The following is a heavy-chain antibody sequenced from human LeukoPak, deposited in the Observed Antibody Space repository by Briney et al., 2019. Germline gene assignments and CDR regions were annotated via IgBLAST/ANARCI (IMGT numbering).Heavy chain of an antibody. CDR1: GLTFSNYP. D-gene: IGHD3-9*01. J-gene: IGHJ4*02. CDR2: ITGRGGHI. CDR3: AKWGDYDVLTGYYVSDY. Sequence: GVSLRLSCPASGLTFSNYPVSWVRQAQGEGLEWVRAITGRGGHIYYSVSVKVRFNIPRDNSKNTVFLQMNSLRAEHTAVYYCAKWGDYDVLTGYYVSDYWAQGTLVTVSS. V-gene: IGHV3-23*01.